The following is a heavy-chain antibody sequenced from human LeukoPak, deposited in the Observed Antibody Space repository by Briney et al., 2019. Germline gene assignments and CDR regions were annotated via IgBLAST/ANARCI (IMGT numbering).Heavy chain of an antibody. CDR1: GGSISSSSYY. D-gene: IGHD1-14*01. V-gene: IGHV4-39*07. CDR2: IYYSGST. J-gene: IGHJ4*02. Sequence: KPSETLSLTCTVSGGSISSSSYYWGWIRQPPGKGLEWIGSIYYSGSTYYNPSLKSRVTISVDTSKNQFSLKLSSVTAADTAVYYCAQTLPRHRGYYFDYWGQGTLVTVSS. CDR3: AQTLPRHRGYYFDY.